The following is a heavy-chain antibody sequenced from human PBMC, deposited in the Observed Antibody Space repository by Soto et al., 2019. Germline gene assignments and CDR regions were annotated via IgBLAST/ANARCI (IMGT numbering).Heavy chain of an antibody. D-gene: IGHD2-15*01. Sequence: SETLSLTCTVSGGSISSYSWSWIRQPPGKGLEWIGYIYYSGSTYYNPSLKSRVTISVDTSKNQFSLKLSSVTAADTAVYYCARHLTYCSAGSCYSDFPYYGMDVWGQGTTVTVSS. CDR1: GGSISSYS. CDR3: ARHLTYCSAGSCYSDFPYYGMDV. V-gene: IGHV4-59*04. J-gene: IGHJ6*02. CDR2: IYYSGST.